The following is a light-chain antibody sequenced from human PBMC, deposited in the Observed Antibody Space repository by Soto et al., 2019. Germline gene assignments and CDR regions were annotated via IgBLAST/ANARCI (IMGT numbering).Light chain of an antibody. J-gene: IGLJ3*02. Sequence: SALTQPPSASGSPGQSVTISCTGTSSDVGGYNYVSWYQQHPGKAPKLIIYEVSNRPSGVPGRFSGSKSGNTASLTVSGLQAEDEADYFCCSYAGSNNRVFGGGTKLTVL. CDR3: CSYAGSNNRV. CDR2: EVS. V-gene: IGLV2-8*01. CDR1: SSDVGGYNY.